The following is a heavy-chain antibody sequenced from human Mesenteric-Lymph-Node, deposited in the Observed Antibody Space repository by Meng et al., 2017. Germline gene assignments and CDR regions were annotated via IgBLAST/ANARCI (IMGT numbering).Heavy chain of an antibody. CDR2: ISSSGSTI. V-gene: IGHV3-48*04. CDR1: GFTFSNYW. Sequence: GESLKISCVTSGFTFSNYWMSWVRQAPAKGLEWVSYISSSGSTIYYADSVKGRFTISRDNAKNSLYLQMNSLRAEDTAVYYCAGRATGELLPPSDAFDIWGQGTMVTVSS. J-gene: IGHJ3*02. D-gene: IGHD1-26*01. CDR3: AGRATGELLPPSDAFDI.